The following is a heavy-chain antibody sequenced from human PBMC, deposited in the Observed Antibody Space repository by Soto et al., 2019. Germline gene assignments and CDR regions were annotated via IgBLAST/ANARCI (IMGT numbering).Heavy chain of an antibody. J-gene: IGHJ6*02. CDR1: GGSISSSTYY. V-gene: IGHV4-39*01. CDR2: ISYSGST. Sequence: QLQLQESGPGLVKPSETLSLTCTVSGGSISSSTYYWGWIRQPPGKGLEWIGTISYSGSTFYNPSLNSRVTISVDTSKIQFSLKLSSVTAAAMAVYYCERRYEYGSGKYGVDLWGQGTTVTVSS. D-gene: IGHD3-10*01. CDR3: ERRYEYGSGKYGVDL.